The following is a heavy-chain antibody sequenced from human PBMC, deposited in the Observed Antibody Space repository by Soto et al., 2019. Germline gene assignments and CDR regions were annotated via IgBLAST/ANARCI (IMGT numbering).Heavy chain of an antibody. CDR3: ARDAGVVPAAPDY. Sequence: ASVKVSCKASGGTFSSYAISWVRQAPGQGLEWMGGINPNSGGTNYAQKFQGRVTMTRDTSISTAYMELSRLRSDDTAVYYCARDAGVVPAAPDYWGQGTLVTVSS. CDR2: INPNSGGT. D-gene: IGHD2-2*01. J-gene: IGHJ4*02. CDR1: GGTFSSYA. V-gene: IGHV1-2*02.